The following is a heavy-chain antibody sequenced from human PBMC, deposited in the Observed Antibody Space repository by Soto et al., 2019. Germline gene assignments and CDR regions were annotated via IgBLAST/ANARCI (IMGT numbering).Heavy chain of an antibody. J-gene: IGHJ1*01. D-gene: IGHD3-10*01. CDR3: AKESVWYGGQYFHH. V-gene: IGHV3-23*01. Sequence: PGGSLRLSCSASGFPFRCYAMDWVRQAPGKGLQWVAGVSGAGGKTDYADSVEGRFTISRDNSKNILYLQMDSLRADDTAVYYCAKESVWYGGQYFHHWGQGTLVTVSS. CDR2: VSGAGGKT. CDR1: GFPFRCYA.